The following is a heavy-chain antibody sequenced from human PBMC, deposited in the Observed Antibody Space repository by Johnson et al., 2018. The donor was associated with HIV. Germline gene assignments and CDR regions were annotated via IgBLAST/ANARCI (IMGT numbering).Heavy chain of an antibody. CDR1: GFTFDDYG. J-gene: IGHJ3*02. CDR3: ARDGGYRYGWVYDAFDI. V-gene: IGHV3-20*04. CDR2: INWNGGST. Sequence: VQLVESGGGVVRPGGSLRLSCAASGFTFDDYGMSWVRQAPGKGLEWVSGINWNGGSTGYADSVKGRFTISRDNAKNSLYLQMNSLRAEDTALYYCARDGGYRYGWVYDAFDIWGQGTMVTVSS. D-gene: IGHD5-18*01.